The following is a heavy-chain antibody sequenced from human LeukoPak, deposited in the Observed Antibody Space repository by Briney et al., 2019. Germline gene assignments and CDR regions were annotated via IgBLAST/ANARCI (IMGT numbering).Heavy chain of an antibody. CDR2: ITGSGGST. J-gene: IGHJ4*02. D-gene: IGHD3-9*01. V-gene: IGHV3-23*01. CDR1: GFIFSNYA. CDR3: AKWGDYDVLTGYYVSDY. Sequence: GASLRLSCAASGFIFSNYAMSWVRQAPGKGLEWVSAITGSGGSTYYADSAKGRFTISRDNSKNMLYLQMNSLRAEDTAVYYCAKWGDYDVLTGYYVSDYWGQGTLVTVSS.